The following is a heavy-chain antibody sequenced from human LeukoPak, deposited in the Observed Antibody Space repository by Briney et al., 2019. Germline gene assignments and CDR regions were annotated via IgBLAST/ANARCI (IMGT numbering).Heavy chain of an antibody. D-gene: IGHD3-22*01. CDR2: INWNGGST. CDR3: ARDYYYDSSGYFHGMDV. CDR1: GLTFDDYG. V-gene: IGHV3-20*04. Sequence: GGSLRLSCAASGLTFDDYGMSWVRQAPGKGLEWASGINWNGGSTGYADSVKGRFTISRDNAKNSLYLQMNSLRAEDTAVYYCARDYYYDSSGYFHGMDVWGQGTTATVSS. J-gene: IGHJ6*02.